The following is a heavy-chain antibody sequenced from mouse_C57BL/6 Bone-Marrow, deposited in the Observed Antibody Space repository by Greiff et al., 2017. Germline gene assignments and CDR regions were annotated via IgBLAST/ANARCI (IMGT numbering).Heavy chain of an antibody. D-gene: IGHD3-3*01. V-gene: IGHV1-20*01. CDR2: INPYNGDT. J-gene: IGHJ3*01. CDR3: ARGDAEFAY. Sequence: VQLKESGPELVKPGDSVKISCKASGYSFTGYFMNWVMQSHGKSLEWIGRINPYNGDTFYNQKFKGKATLTVDKSSSTAHMGLRSLTSEDSAVYYCARGDAEFAYWGQGTLVTVSA. CDR1: GYSFTGYF.